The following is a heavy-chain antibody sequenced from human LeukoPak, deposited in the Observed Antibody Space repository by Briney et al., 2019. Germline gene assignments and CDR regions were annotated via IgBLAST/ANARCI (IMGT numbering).Heavy chain of an antibody. CDR1: GFTFDDYA. V-gene: IGHV3-9*03. Sequence: PGGSLRLSCAASGFTFDDYAMHWVRQAPGKGLEWVSGISWNSGSIGYEDSVKGRFTISRDNAKNSLYLQMNSLRAEDMALYYCATATVTTYWAFDYWGQGTLVTVSS. J-gene: IGHJ4*02. D-gene: IGHD4-17*01. CDR2: ISWNSGSI. CDR3: ATATVTTYWAFDY.